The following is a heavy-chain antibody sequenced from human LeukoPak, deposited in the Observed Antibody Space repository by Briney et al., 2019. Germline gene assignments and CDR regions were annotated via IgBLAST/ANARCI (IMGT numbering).Heavy chain of an antibody. Sequence: GRSLRLSCAASGFTFNNYGMHWVRQAPGKGLEWVAVISHEGSNHYYADSVKGRFTFSRDNSKNTLYLQMNSLRAEDTAVYYCAKGPDTAMVLWFDYWGQGTLVTVSS. V-gene: IGHV3-30*18. D-gene: IGHD5-18*01. CDR2: ISHEGSNH. CDR1: GFTFNNYG. J-gene: IGHJ4*02. CDR3: AKGPDTAMVLWFDY.